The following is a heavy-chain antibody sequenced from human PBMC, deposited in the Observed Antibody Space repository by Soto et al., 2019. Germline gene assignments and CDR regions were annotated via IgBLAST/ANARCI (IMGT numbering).Heavy chain of an antibody. CDR2: IFASDSDT. Sequence: GESLKISCRTSGYRFTSYWIAWVRQMPGKGQEWMGIIFASDSDTRYSPSFQGQVTISADRSTSTFFLQWASLKASDTAVYFCARKDKSGYFNWFDPWGQGTLVTVSS. CDR1: GYRFTSYW. CDR3: ARKDKSGYFNWFDP. V-gene: IGHV5-51*01. J-gene: IGHJ5*02. D-gene: IGHD3-22*01.